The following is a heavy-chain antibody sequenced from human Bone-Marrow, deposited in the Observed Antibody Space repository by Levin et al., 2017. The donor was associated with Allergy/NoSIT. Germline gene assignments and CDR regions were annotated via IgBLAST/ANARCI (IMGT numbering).Heavy chain of an antibody. CDR3: ARESPPQSEYDSTLGRLDY. J-gene: IGHJ4*02. CDR2: VYIGGST. CDR1: GGSIGSYS. Sequence: SQTLSLTCTVSGGSIGSYSWSWIRQPPGQGLEWIGDVYIGGSTDYNPSLKSRVTISVDSSKNQLSLRLDSVTAADAAVYYCARESPPQSEYDSTLGRLDYWGQGTLVTVSS. D-gene: IGHD2/OR15-2a*01. V-gene: IGHV4-59*01.